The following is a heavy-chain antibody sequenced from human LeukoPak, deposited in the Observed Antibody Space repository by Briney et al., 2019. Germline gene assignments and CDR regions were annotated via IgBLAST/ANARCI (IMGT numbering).Heavy chain of an antibody. V-gene: IGHV4-4*07. D-gene: IGHD3-10*01. CDR2: IYTSGST. J-gene: IGHJ3*02. CDR1: GGSISSYY. Sequence: SETLSLTCTVSGGSISSYYWSWIRQPAGKGLEWIGRIYTSGSTNYNPSLKSRVTMSVDTSKNQFSLKLSSVIAADTAVYYCARDRGDYYGSGPRRKNDAFDIWGQGTMVTVSS. CDR3: ARDRGDYYGSGPRRKNDAFDI.